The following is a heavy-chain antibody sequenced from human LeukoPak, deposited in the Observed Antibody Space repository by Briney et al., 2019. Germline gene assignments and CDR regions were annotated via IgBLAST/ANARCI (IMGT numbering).Heavy chain of an antibody. CDR1: KFYFSTYD. Sequence: GGSLRLSCTASKFYFSTYDMNWVRQVPWKGLEWVSYIDSSASTTYYAGSVQGRFNVSRDNAKNSLYLQMTSLRVEDTAFYYCASAHGGSGYDRPFDYWGQGTLVTVSS. V-gene: IGHV3-48*03. CDR3: ASAHGGSGYDRPFDY. J-gene: IGHJ4*02. D-gene: IGHD5-12*01. CDR2: IDSSASTT.